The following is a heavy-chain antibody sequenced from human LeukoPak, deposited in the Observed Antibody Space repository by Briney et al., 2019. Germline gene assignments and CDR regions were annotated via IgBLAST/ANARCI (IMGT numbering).Heavy chain of an antibody. CDR2: INHSGST. D-gene: IGHD2-2*01. CDR3: ARGELGYCSSTSCLRRRAPFDY. CDR1: GGSFSGYH. Sequence: SETLSLTCAVYGGSFSGYHWSWIRQPPGKGLEWIGEINHSGSTNYNPSLKSRVTISVDTSKNQFSLKLSSVTAADTAVYYCARGELGYCSSTSCLRRRAPFDYWGQGTLVTVSS. J-gene: IGHJ4*02. V-gene: IGHV4-34*01.